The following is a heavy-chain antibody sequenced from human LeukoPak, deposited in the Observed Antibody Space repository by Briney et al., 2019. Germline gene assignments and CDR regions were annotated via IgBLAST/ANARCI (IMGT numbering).Heavy chain of an antibody. V-gene: IGHV5-51*01. J-gene: IGHJ4*02. CDR2: IYPGDSDT. CDR3: ARLGEDYDILTGYYTG. D-gene: IGHD3-9*01. Sequence: GASLQISCKGSGFSFTSYWLGWVRQLPVKGLEWMGIIYPGDSDTRYSPSFQGQVTISADKSISTAYLQWSSLKASDTAMYYCARLGEDYDILTGYYTGWGQGTLVTVSS. CDR1: GFSFTSYW.